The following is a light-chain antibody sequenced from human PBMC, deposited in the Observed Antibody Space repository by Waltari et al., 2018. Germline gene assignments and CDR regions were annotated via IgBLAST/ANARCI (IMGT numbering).Light chain of an antibody. V-gene: IGKV3-20*01. CDR2: DAS. CDR3: QKYVRLPAT. CDR1: QSGSRA. J-gene: IGKJ1*01. Sequence: EIVLTQSPGTLSLSPGEPATLSCRASQSGSRALAWYQQKPGQAPRLLIYDASARATGIPDRFSGSGSGTDFSLTISRLEPEDFAVYYCQKYVRLPATFGQGTKVEIK.